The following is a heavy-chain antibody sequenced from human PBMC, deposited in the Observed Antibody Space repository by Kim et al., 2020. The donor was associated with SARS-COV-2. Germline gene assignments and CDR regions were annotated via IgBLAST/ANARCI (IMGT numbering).Heavy chain of an antibody. J-gene: IGHJ3*02. D-gene: IGHD5-12*01. CDR3: ARHERVEMATLDAFDI. Sequence: SLKSRVTISVDTSKNQFSLKLSSVTAADTAVYYCARHERVEMATLDAFDIWGQGTMVTVSS. V-gene: IGHV4-39*01.